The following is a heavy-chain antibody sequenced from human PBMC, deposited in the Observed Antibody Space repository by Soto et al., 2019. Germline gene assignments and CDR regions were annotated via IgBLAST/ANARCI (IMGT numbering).Heavy chain of an antibody. CDR3: GKANRAVACWWSAPYYYGVDF. D-gene: IGHD6-19*01. J-gene: IGHJ6*02. V-gene: IGHV3-23*01. Sequence: EVQLSESGGGLVQPGGSLRLSCAASGFTFSSYPMSWVRQAPGKGLEWVSAISGSGDSTYYADSVKGRLTISRDNSKNMLNLKVNGLRVEDTDVYYCGKANRAVACWWSAPYYYGVDFWGQGTAVSVSS. CDR1: GFTFSSYP. CDR2: ISGSGDST.